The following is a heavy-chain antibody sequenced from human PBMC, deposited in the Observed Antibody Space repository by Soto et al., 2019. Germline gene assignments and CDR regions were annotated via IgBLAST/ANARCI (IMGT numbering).Heavy chain of an antibody. J-gene: IGHJ5*02. CDR2: INHSGST. Sequence: QVQLQQWGAGLLKPSETLSLTCAVYGGSFSGYYWSWIRQPPGKGLEWIGEINHSGSTNYNPSLKSRFTISVDTSKNQFSLKLSSVTAADTAGYYWARGGLSITMVRRVAWFDPWGQGTLVTVSS. V-gene: IGHV4-34*01. CDR3: ARGGLSITMVRRVAWFDP. CDR1: GGSFSGYY. D-gene: IGHD3-10*01.